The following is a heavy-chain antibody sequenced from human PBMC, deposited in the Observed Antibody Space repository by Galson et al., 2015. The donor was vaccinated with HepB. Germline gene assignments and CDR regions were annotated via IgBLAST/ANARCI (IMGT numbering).Heavy chain of an antibody. D-gene: IGHD5-12*01. V-gene: IGHV1-46*03. CDR1: GYTFTSYF. CDR3: ARDAGAGYAFDI. J-gene: IGHJ3*02. CDR2: IHPSAGRP. Sequence: SVKVSCKASGYTFTSYFIHWVRQAPGQGLEWMGMIHPSAGRPSYAQRFQGRVALTRDTSTSTLYMELSSLRFEDTAVYFCARDAGAGYAFDIWGQGTMVTVSS.